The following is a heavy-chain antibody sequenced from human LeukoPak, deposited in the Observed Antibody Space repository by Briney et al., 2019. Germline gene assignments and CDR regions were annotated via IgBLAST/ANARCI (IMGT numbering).Heavy chain of an antibody. CDR2: INHGGST. J-gene: IGHJ4*02. Sequence: SETLSLTCAVYGGSFTGYYCSWIRQPPGKGLEWIGEINHGGSTDYNPSLKNRVTISVDTSKNQCSLKLSSVTAADTAVYYCARGYCTDGVCQPDYYFDYWGQGTLVTVSS. D-gene: IGHD2-8*01. V-gene: IGHV4-34*01. CDR1: GGSFTGYY. CDR3: ARGYCTDGVCQPDYYFDY.